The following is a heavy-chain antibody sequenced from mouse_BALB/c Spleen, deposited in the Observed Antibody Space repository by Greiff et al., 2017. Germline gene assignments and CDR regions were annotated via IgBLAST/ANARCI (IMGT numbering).Heavy chain of an antibody. CDR1: GYTFTSYW. CDR3: ARWEITTVVADY. Sequence: QVQLKQPGAELEKPGASVKLSCKASGYTFTSYWMHWVKQRPGQGLEWIGEIDPSDSYTNYNQKFKGKATLTVDKSSSTAYMQLSSLTSEDSAVYYCARWEITTVVADYWGQGTTLTVSS. V-gene: IGHV1-69*02. J-gene: IGHJ2*01. D-gene: IGHD1-1*01. CDR2: IDPSDSYT.